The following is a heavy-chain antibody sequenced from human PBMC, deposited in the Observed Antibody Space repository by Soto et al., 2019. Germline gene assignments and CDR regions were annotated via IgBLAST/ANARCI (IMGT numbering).Heavy chain of an antibody. CDR2: ISAYNGNT. Sequence: ASVKVSCKASGYTFTSYGISWVRQAPGQGLEWMGWISAYNGNTNYAQKLQGRVTITTDTSTSTAYMELRSLRSDDTAVYYCARDPYSSGWGHEYYYYYGMDVWGQGTTVTVS. V-gene: IGHV1-18*04. CDR1: GYTFTSYG. J-gene: IGHJ6*02. CDR3: ARDPYSSGWGHEYYYYYGMDV. D-gene: IGHD6-19*01.